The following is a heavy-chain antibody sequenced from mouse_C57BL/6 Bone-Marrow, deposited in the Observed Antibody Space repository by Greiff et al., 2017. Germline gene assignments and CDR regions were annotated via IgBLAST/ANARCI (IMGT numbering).Heavy chain of an antibody. CDR1: GFTFSSYG. CDR2: ISSGGSYT. D-gene: IGHD1-1*01. V-gene: IGHV5-6*01. Sequence: EVQLVESGGDLVKPGGSLKLSCAASGFTFSSYGMSWVRQTPDKRLEWVATISSGGSYTYYPDSVKGRFTISRDNAKNTLYLQMSSLKSEDTAMYYCLYGSSGFAYWGQGTLVTVSA. J-gene: IGHJ3*01. CDR3: LYGSSGFAY.